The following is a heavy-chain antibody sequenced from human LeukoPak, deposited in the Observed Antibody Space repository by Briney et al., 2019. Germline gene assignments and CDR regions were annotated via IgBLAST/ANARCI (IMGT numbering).Heavy chain of an antibody. D-gene: IGHD3-22*01. CDR1: GYTCTSYA. CDR3: ARGREWRHYDSSGYPNWFDP. V-gene: IGHV1-3*01. J-gene: IGHJ5*02. Sequence: ASVKVSCKDSGYTCTSYAMHWVRQAPGQRLEWMGWINAGNGNTKYSQTFQGRVTITRDTSASTAYMELSSLRSEDTAVYYCARGREWRHYDSSGYPNWFDPWGQGTLVTVSS. CDR2: INAGNGNT.